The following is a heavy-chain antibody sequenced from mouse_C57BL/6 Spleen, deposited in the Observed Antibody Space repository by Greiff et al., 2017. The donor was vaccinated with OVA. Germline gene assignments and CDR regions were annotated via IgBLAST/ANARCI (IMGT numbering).Heavy chain of an antibody. J-gene: IGHJ1*03. Sequence: EVHLVESGGGLVQSGRSLRLSCATSGFTFSDFYMEWVRQAPGKGLEWIAASRNKANDYTTEYSASVKGRFIVSRDTSQSLLYLQMNVLRAEDTAIYFCARNYYGSSYDWYFDVWGTGTTVTVSS. V-gene: IGHV7-1*01. CDR3: ARNYYGSSYDWYFDV. CDR1: GFTFSDFY. CDR2: SRNKANDYTT. D-gene: IGHD1-1*01.